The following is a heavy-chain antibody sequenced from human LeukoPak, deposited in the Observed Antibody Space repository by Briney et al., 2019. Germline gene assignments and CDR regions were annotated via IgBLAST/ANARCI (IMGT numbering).Heavy chain of an antibody. CDR3: ARVMPISGYYYYAFDI. CDR2: IYQSGSA. V-gene: IGHV4-30-2*01. J-gene: IGHJ3*02. Sequence: SETLSLTCGVSGTSVSSIGYSWSWIRQPPGRGLEWIGYIYQSGSASYNPSLQSRVTISIVKSKNQFSLKLSSVTAADTAVYYCARVMPISGYYYYAFDIWGQGTMVTVSS. CDR1: GTSVSSIGYS. D-gene: IGHD3-22*01.